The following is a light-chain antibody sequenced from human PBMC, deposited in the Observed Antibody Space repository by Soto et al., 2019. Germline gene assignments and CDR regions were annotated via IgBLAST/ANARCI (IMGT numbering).Light chain of an antibody. V-gene: IGLV8-61*01. J-gene: IGLJ3*02. Sequence: QTVVTQEPSFSVSPGGTVTLTCVLNSDSVSSSYYPSWYQQTPGQAPRTLIYDTNTRSSGVPDRFSGSILGNKAALTITGAQADDESDYYCVLYMGSGISVFGGGTKLTVL. CDR1: SDSVSSSYY. CDR2: DTN. CDR3: VLYMGSGISV.